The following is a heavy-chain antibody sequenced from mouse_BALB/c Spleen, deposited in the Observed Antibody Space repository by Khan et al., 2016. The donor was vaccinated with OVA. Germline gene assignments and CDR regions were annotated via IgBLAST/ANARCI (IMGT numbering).Heavy chain of an antibody. J-gene: IGHJ4*01. CDR2: IWAGGRK. Sequence: VELKQSGPGLVAPSQSLSITCTVSGFSLTDYAVSWIRQPPGQGLAWLGVIWAGGRKYYNSVLKSRLSISKANSKSQVFLKVNSLQTDDKARYYCAKDPTYYGMDDWGQGTSVTVYS. V-gene: IGHV2-6-5*01. CDR3: AKDPTYYGMDD. CDR1: GFSLTDYA.